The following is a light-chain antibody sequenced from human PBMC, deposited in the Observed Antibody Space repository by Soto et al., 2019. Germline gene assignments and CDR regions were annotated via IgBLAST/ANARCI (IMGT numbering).Light chain of an antibody. CDR3: QHYGRSPPSWT. Sequence: EIVLTQSPGTLSLSPGERATLSCRASQSVSSNYLAWYQQKPGQPPRLLISDASSRATGIPDRFSGSGSGTDFPLTISGLEPEDFAVYYCQHYGRSPPSWTFGQGTKVEIK. CDR2: DAS. V-gene: IGKV3-20*01. CDR1: QSVSSNY. J-gene: IGKJ1*01.